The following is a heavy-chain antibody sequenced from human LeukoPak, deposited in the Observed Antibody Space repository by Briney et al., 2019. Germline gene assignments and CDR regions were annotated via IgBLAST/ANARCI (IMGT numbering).Heavy chain of an antibody. D-gene: IGHD2-2*01. V-gene: IGHV3-15*01. J-gene: IGHJ4*02. CDR1: GFTFSNAW. CDR2: IKSKTDGGTA. CDR3: TTGEGYCSSTSCLLRGGY. Sequence: GGSLRLSCATSGFTFSNAWMSWVRQAPGKGLEWVGHIKSKTDGGTADYAAPVKGRFTISRDDSKNTLYLQMNSLKTEDTAVYYCTTGEGYCSSTSCLLRGGYWGQGTLVTVSS.